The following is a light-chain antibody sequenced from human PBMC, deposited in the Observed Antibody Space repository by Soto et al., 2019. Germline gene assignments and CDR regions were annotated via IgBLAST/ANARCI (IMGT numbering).Light chain of an antibody. CDR2: DVS. J-gene: IGLJ2*01. Sequence: QSALTQPASVSGSPGQSITIPCTGSSSDIGLYTFVSWYQQHPGKAPKLLIYDVSYRPSGISDRFSGSKSGNTASLTISGLQPEDEADYYCSSYGATSTLFGGGPKLTVL. CDR3: SSYGATSTL. V-gene: IGLV2-14*03. CDR1: SSDIGLYTF.